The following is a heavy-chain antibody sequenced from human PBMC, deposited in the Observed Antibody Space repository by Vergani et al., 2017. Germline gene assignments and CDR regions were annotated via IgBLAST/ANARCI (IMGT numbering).Heavy chain of an antibody. CDR3: AKDGTDPIDYYDSSGYYFFDY. Sequence: EVQLLESGGGLVQPGGSLRLSCAASGFTFSSYAMSWVRPAPGKGLEWVSAISGSGGSTYYADSVKGRFTISRDNFKNTLYLQMNSLRAEDTAVYYCAKDGTDPIDYYDSSGYYFFDYWGQGTLVTVSS. CDR1: GFTFSSYA. J-gene: IGHJ4*02. D-gene: IGHD3-22*01. CDR2: ISGSGGST. V-gene: IGHV3-23*01.